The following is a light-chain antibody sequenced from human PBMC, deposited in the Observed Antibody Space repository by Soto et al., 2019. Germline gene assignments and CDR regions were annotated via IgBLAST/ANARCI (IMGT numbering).Light chain of an antibody. CDR3: CSYTSTFSV. V-gene: IGLV6-57*04. CDR1: SGSITSNY. CDR2: EDN. Sequence: NFMLTQPHSVSESPGKTVTISCTRSSGSITSNYVQWYQQRPGSAPTTVIYEDNQRPSGVPDRFSGSKSGNTASLTVSGLQAEDEADYFCCSYTSTFSVFGGGTKVTVL. J-gene: IGLJ3*02.